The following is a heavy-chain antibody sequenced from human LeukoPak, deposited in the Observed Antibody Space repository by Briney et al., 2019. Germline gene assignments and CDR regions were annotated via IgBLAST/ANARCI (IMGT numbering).Heavy chain of an antibody. CDR3: ARGGKGGGSCYHNY. D-gene: IGHD2-15*01. J-gene: IGHJ4*02. Sequence: GASVKVSCKASGYTFTGYYMHWVRQAPGQGLEWMGWINPNSGGTNYAQKFQGRVTMTRDTSISTAYMELSRLRSDDTAVYYCARGGKGGGSCYHNYWGQGILVTVSS. V-gene: IGHV1-2*02. CDR2: INPNSGGT. CDR1: GYTFTGYY.